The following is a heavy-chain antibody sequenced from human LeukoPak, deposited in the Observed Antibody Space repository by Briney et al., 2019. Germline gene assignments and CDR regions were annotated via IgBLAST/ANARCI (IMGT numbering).Heavy chain of an antibody. V-gene: IGHV3-74*01. D-gene: IGHD1-20*01. CDR3: ARDLNWNQVAY. J-gene: IGHJ4*02. Sequence: PGGSLRLSCAGSGFTFNAHWMHWVRQTPEKGLVWVSRINTDGSVTNYADSVKGRFTISRDNAEDTLYLQMNSLRVEDTADYYCARDLNWNQVAYWSQGSLVTVSS. CDR2: INTDGSVT. CDR1: GFTFNAHW.